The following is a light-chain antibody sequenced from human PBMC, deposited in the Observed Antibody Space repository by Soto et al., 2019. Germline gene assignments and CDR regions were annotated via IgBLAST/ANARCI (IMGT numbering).Light chain of an antibody. CDR1: QTISSRH. J-gene: IGKJ1*01. V-gene: IGKV3-20*01. CDR2: AAS. CDR3: QQYGSSGT. Sequence: EIVLTQSPGPLSLSPGERATLSCRTSQTISSRHLAWYQQRPGQPPRLLIHAASSRATGIPEGFSGIGSGTDFTLTISRLEPEDFAVYYCQQYGSSGTLAQGPKMDIK.